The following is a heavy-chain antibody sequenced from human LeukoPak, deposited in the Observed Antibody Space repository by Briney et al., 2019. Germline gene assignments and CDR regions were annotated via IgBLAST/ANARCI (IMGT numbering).Heavy chain of an antibody. Sequence: SETLSLTCTASGGSISSSSYYWGWIRQPPGKGLEWIGSIYYSGSTYYNPSLKSRVTISVDTSKNQFSLKLSSVTAADTAVYYCAREYSSSWLIGRRGYYYYMDVWGKGTTVTVSS. CDR3: AREYSSSWLIGRRGYYYYMDV. J-gene: IGHJ6*03. V-gene: IGHV4-39*07. CDR2: IYYSGST. CDR1: GGSISSSSYY. D-gene: IGHD6-13*01.